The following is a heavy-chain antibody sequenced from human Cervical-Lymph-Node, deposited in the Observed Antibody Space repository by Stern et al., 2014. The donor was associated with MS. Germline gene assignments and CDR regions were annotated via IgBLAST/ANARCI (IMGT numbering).Heavy chain of an antibody. Sequence: QVQLVQSGAEVKKPGASVKVSCKTSGYTFSSYGISWVRQAPGQGLEWMGWISTYNGNANYAQKLHGRVTVTTDTSTTTVYMELRSLRSDDTAVYYCAREAYTSGSGYWGQGTLVTVSS. CDR2: ISTYNGNA. CDR3: AREAYTSGSGY. J-gene: IGHJ4*02. CDR1: GYTFSSYG. V-gene: IGHV1-18*01. D-gene: IGHD6-19*01.